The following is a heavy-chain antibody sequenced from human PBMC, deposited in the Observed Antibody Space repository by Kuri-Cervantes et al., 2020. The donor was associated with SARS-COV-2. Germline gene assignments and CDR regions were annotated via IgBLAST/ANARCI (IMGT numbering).Heavy chain of an antibody. V-gene: IGHV3-33*08. D-gene: IGHD6-19*01. CDR2: IWYDGSNK. J-gene: IGHJ6*03. CDR1: GFSFSSYG. CDR3: ARDLVVSSGWDYYMDV. Sequence: GESLKISCATSGFSFSSYGMHWVRQAPGKGLEWVAVIWYDGSNKYYADSVKGRFTISRDNSKNTLYLQMNSLRAEDTAVYYCARDLVVSSGWDYYMDVWGKGTRSPSP.